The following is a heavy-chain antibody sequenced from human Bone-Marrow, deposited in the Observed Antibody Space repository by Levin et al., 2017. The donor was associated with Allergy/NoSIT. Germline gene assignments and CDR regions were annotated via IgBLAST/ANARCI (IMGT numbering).Heavy chain of an antibody. J-gene: IGHJ3*02. CDR1: GGSIRSSRYY. D-gene: IGHD3-10*01. V-gene: IGHV4-61*02. CDR2: IDTGGST. CDR3: AREIVVGSGIYSVRHAFDI. Sequence: PSETLSLTCVVSGGSIRSSRYYWGWFRQPAGKRLEWIGRIDTGGSTNYNPSLKSRVTISFDTSENQVSLKLTFVTAPDTAVYYCAREIVVGSGIYSVRHAFDIWGQGIVVTVSS.